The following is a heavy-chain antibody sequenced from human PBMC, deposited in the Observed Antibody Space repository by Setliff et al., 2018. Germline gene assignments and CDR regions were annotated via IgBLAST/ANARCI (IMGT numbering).Heavy chain of an antibody. D-gene: IGHD2-2*01. CDR1: SGSFSGYF. V-gene: IGHV4-34*01. CDR2: IYDSGTT. Sequence: PSETLSLTCAVYSGSFSGYFWSWIRQPPGKGLEWIGTIYDSGTTYYNPSLKSRVTISVDTSKNQFSLRLSSVTAADTAVYYCAICRYQVPYNYWGQGSLVTVSS. CDR3: AICRYQVPYNY. J-gene: IGHJ4*02.